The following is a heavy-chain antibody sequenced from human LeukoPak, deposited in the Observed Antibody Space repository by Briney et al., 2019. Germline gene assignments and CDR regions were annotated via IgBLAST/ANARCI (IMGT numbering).Heavy chain of an antibody. D-gene: IGHD6-13*01. V-gene: IGHV3-33*01. CDR2: ICYDESNK. Sequence: GGPLRLSCAASGFPFSSYGMHWVPKAPAKGLEWVAVICYDESNKYSADSVKGRFTISRDNSKNTLYLQMNSLRAEDTAVYYCARDWVAAAGDYWGQGTLVTVSS. CDR3: ARDWVAAAGDY. J-gene: IGHJ4*02. CDR1: GFPFSSYG.